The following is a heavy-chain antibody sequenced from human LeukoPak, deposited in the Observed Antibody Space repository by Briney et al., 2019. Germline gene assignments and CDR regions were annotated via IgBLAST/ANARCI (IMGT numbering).Heavy chain of an antibody. V-gene: IGHV4-30-4*08. CDR3: ARSSGYYYSDY. CDR1: GGSISSGDYY. CDR2: IYYSGST. D-gene: IGHD3-22*01. Sequence: SETLSLTCTVSGGSISSGDYYWSWIRQPPGKGLEWIGYIYYSGSTYYNPSLKSRVTTSVDTSKNQFSLKLSSVTAADTAVYYCARSSGYYYSDYWGQGTLVTVSS. J-gene: IGHJ4*02.